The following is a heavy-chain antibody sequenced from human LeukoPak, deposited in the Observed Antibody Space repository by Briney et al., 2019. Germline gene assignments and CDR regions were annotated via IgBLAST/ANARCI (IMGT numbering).Heavy chain of an antibody. CDR2: INHSGST. V-gene: IGHV4-34*01. D-gene: IGHD2-15*01. CDR1: GGSFSVYY. Sequence: SETLSLTCAVYGGSFSVYYSSWIRQPPGKGLEWIGEINHSGSTNYNPSLKSRVTISVDTSKNQFSLKMSSVTAADTAVYYCARGPLRYCSGGSCHSRWFDPWGQGTLVTVSS. J-gene: IGHJ5*02. CDR3: ARGPLRYCSGGSCHSRWFDP.